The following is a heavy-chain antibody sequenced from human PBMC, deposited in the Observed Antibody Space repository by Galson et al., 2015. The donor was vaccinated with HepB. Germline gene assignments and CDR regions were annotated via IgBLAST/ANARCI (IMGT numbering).Heavy chain of an antibody. V-gene: IGHV3-33*01. CDR2: IWYDGSNK. J-gene: IGHJ4*02. Sequence: SLRLSCAASGFTFSSYGMHWVRQAPGKGLEWVAVIWYDGSNKYYADSVKGRFTISRDNSKNTLYLQMNSLRAEDTAVYYCARRSSGNSFDYWGRGTLVTVSS. D-gene: IGHD1-26*01. CDR3: ARRSSGNSFDY. CDR1: GFTFSSYG.